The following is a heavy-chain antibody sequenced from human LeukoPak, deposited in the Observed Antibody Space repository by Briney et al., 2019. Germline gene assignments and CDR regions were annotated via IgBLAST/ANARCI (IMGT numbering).Heavy chain of an antibody. V-gene: IGHV1-2*02. CDR1: GYTFTGYY. Sequence: GASVKVSCKASGYTFTGYYMHWVRQAPGQGLEWMGWINPNSGGTNYAQRFQGRVAMTRDTSISTAYMELSRLRSDDTAVYYCARDPTLGGYYFDYWGQGTLVTVSS. CDR3: ARDPTLGGYYFDY. J-gene: IGHJ4*02. CDR2: INPNSGGT.